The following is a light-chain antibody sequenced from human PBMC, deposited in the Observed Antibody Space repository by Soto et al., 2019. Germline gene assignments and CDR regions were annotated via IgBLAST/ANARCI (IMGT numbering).Light chain of an antibody. J-gene: IGKJ5*01. CDR3: QQRSNWPPEIT. CDR1: QSVSGF. CDR2: DAS. V-gene: IGKV3-11*01. Sequence: EIVLTQSPGTLSLSPGERATLSCRASQSVSGFFLAWYQQKPGQAPRLLIYDASNRATGIPARFSGSGSGTDFTLTISSLEPEDFAVYYCQQRSNWPPEITFGQGTRLDIK.